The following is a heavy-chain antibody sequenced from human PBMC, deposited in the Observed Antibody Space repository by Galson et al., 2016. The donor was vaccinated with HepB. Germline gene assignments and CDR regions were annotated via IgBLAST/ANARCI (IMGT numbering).Heavy chain of an antibody. CDR1: GGTFSSYA. CDR3: TKRDSSGFSNAYNWFDP. CDR2: IIDNVGTT. V-gene: IGHV1-69*06. D-gene: IGHD3-22*01. Sequence: SVRVSCEASGGTFSSYAMSWVRQAPGKGLEWMSGIIDNVGTTYYADKVQGRVTITADKSKNTAYMELSSLRSEDTAVYYCTKRDSSGFSNAYNWFDPWGQGTLVTVSS. J-gene: IGHJ5*02.